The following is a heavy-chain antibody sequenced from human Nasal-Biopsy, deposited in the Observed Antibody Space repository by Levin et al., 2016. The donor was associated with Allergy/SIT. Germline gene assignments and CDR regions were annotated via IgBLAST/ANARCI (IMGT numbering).Heavy chain of an antibody. D-gene: IGHD3-22*01. Sequence: GGSLRLSCVASGFIFKNNAMSWVRQVPGKGLEWVSAITATGETTQYADSVKGRFTISRDNSKNTLLLHMNSLRADDTAIYFCAKDRSYYDTTGFDNWGQGTQVTVSS. CDR2: ITATGETT. V-gene: IGHV3-23*01. CDR1: GFIFKNNA. CDR3: AKDRSYYDTTGFDN. J-gene: IGHJ4*02.